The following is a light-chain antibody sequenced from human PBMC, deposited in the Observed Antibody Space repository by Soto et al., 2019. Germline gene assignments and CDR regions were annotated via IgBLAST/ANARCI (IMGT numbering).Light chain of an antibody. CDR3: SSYTKSSTLYV. CDR1: SSDVGGYNY. J-gene: IGLJ1*01. V-gene: IGLV2-14*01. Sequence: QSVLTQPASVSASPGQSITISCTGSSSDVGGYNYVSWYQQQPGKAPKLMLYDVSNRPSGVSNRFSASKSGNTASLTISGLQAEDEADYYCSSYTKSSTLYVFATGTKVTVL. CDR2: DVS.